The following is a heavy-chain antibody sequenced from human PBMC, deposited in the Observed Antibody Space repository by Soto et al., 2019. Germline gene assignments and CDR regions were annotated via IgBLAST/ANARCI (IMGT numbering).Heavy chain of an antibody. J-gene: IGHJ1*01. D-gene: IGHD3-10*01. CDR3: ATDDGQYFGSV. CDR2: INPKNGGT. V-gene: IGHV1-2*02. Sequence: QVQLVQSGAAVRKPGASVKISCKASGYTMTAHFLHWVRQAPGRGLEWMGWINPKNGGTDYAQKFQDRVSMTRDTSINTAYIQLNRLTSDDTAVYFCATDDGQYFGSVWGQGTLVRVSS. CDR1: GYTMTAHF.